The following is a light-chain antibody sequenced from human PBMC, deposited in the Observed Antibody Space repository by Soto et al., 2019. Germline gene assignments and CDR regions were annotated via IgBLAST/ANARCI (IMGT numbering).Light chain of an antibody. CDR3: QQYGSSPWT. Sequence: ENVLTQSPGTVSLSPGERATLSCRASQSVASSYLAWYQQRPGQAPRLLIYGASSRATGIPVGFSGSGSGTDFTLTISRLEPEDFAVYYCQQYGSSPWTFGQGTKVDIK. J-gene: IGKJ1*01. V-gene: IGKV3-20*01. CDR2: GAS. CDR1: QSVASSY.